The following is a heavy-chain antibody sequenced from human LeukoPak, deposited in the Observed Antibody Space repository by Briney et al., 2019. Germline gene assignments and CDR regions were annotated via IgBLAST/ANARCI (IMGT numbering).Heavy chain of an antibody. CDR1: GGSISSYY. CDR2: IYYSGST. CDR3: AREVRYCSSTSCYMVGYFDY. D-gene: IGHD2-2*02. J-gene: IGHJ4*02. Sequence: SETLSLTXTVSGGSISSYYWSWIRQPPGKGLELIGYIYYSGSTNYNPSLKSRVTISVDTSKNQFSLKLSSVTAADTAVYYCAREVRYCSSTSCYMVGYFDYWGQGTLVTVSS. V-gene: IGHV4-59*01.